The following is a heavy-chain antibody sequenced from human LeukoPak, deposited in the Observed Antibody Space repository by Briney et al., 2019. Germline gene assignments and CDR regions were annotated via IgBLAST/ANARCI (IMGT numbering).Heavy chain of an antibody. CDR3: ATDLFIAGTRYFQH. V-gene: IGHV1-24*01. Sequence: ASVKVSCKVPGYTLTELSMHWVRQAPGKGLEWMGGFDPEDGETIYAQKFQGRVTMTEDTSTDTAYMELSSLRSEDTAVYYCATDLFIAGTRYFQHWGQGTLVTVSS. CDR1: GYTLTELS. D-gene: IGHD1-20*01. J-gene: IGHJ1*01. CDR2: FDPEDGET.